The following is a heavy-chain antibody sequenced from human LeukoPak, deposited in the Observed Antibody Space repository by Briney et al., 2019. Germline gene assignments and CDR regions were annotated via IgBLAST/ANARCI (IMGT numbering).Heavy chain of an antibody. Sequence: PSETLSLTCTVSGGSISSYYWSWIRQPPGKGLEWIGYIYYSGSTNYNPSLKSRVTISVDTSKNQFSLKLSSVTAADTAVYYCARAGDSSGWYVHYYYYMDVWGKGTTVTVSS. J-gene: IGHJ6*03. CDR2: IYYSGST. CDR3: ARAGDSSGWYVHYYYYMDV. V-gene: IGHV4-59*01. CDR1: GGSISSYY. D-gene: IGHD6-19*01.